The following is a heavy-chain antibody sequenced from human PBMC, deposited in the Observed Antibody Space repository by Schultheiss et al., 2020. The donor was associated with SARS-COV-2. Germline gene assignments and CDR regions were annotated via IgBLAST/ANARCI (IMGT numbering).Heavy chain of an antibody. V-gene: IGHV3-11*04. J-gene: IGHJ6*03. CDR3: ARTDGITIFGVVITLSYMDV. CDR1: GFTFSDYY. Sequence: GGSLRLSCAASGFTFSDYYMSWIRQAPGKGLEWVSYISSSGSTIYYADSVKGRFTISRDNAKNSLYLQMNSLRAEDTAVYYCARTDGITIFGVVITLSYMDVWGKGTTVTVSS. CDR2: ISSSGSTI. D-gene: IGHD3-3*01.